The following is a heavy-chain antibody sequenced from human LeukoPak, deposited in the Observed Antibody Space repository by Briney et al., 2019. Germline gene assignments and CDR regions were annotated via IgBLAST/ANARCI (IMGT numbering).Heavy chain of an antibody. V-gene: IGHV3-23*01. J-gene: IGHJ4*02. CDR1: GFTFSNHA. CDR3: AKDGFDYYDSSGYYYFNY. Sequence: GGSLRLSCAASGFTFSNHAMSWVGQAPGKGLQWVSAISGGGVAIYYADSVKGRFTISRDNSKNTLYLQMNSLRAEDTAVYYCAKDGFDYYDSSGYYYFNYWGQGTLVTVSS. D-gene: IGHD3-22*01. CDR2: ISGGGVAI.